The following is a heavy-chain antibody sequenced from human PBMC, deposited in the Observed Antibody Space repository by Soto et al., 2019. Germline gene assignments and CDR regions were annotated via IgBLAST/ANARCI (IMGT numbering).Heavy chain of an antibody. CDR1: GGSISPYY. Sequence: QVQLHESGPGLVKPSETLSLTCTVSGGSISPYYWSWIRQPPGKGLEWIGFIYYSGPTNYNPSLKSRVTISVDTSKNQFSLKLSSVTATDTAVYYCARPRSSGYAGEFDYWGQGTLVTVSS. J-gene: IGHJ4*02. CDR2: IYYSGPT. CDR3: ARPRSSGYAGEFDY. D-gene: IGHD3-22*01. V-gene: IGHV4-59*01.